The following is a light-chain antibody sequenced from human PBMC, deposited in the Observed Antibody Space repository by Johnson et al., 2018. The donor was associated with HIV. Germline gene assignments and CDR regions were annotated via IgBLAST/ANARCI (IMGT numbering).Light chain of an antibody. J-gene: IGLJ1*01. CDR1: SSNIGNNY. CDR3: GTWDSSLSAGGV. Sequence: QSVLTQPPSVSAAPGQKVTISCSGSSSNIGNNYVSWYQQLPGTAPKLLIYDNNKRPSGIPDRFSGSKSGTSATLGITGLQTGDEADYYCGTWDSSLSAGGVFGTGTQVTFL. V-gene: IGLV1-51*01. CDR2: DNN.